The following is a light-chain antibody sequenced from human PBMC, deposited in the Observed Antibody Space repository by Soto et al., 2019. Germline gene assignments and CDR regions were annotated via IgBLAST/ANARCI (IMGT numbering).Light chain of an antibody. J-gene: IGKJ1*01. CDR1: QSISSD. Sequence: IVMTQSPATLSVSTGERATLSCRASQSISSDVAWYQQKPGQAPRLLIYGASTTATGIAARFSGSGSGTDFTLTISGLQSEDCAAYYCQQYDKWPRTFGQGTKVDI. CDR3: QQYDKWPRT. V-gene: IGKV3-15*01. CDR2: GAS.